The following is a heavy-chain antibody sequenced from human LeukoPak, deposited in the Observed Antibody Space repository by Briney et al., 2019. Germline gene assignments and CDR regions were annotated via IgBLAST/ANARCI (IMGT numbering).Heavy chain of an antibody. CDR2: IVYDGSNK. CDR3: ARDFTDYGDYGAFDY. D-gene: IGHD4-17*01. CDR1: GFTFSSYG. Sequence: HPGGSLRLSCAASGFTFSSYGMHWVRQAPGKGLEWVAVIVYDGSNKYYADSVKGRFTISRDNSKNTLYLQMNSLRAEDTAVYYCARDFTDYGDYGAFDYWXQGTLVTVSS. V-gene: IGHV3-33*05. J-gene: IGHJ4*02.